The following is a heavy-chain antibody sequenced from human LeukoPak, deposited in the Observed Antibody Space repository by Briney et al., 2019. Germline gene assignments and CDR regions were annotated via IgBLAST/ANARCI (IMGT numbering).Heavy chain of an antibody. J-gene: IGHJ4*02. CDR3: AKPGMIVVVITTSGPFDY. Sequence: GGSLRLSCAASGFTFSSYGMHWVRRAPGKGLEWVAVISYDGSNKYYADSVKGRFTISRDNSKNTLYLQMNSLRAEDTAVYYCAKPGMIVVVITTSGPFDYWGQGTLVTVSS. CDR1: GFTFSSYG. V-gene: IGHV3-30*18. D-gene: IGHD3-22*01. CDR2: ISYDGSNK.